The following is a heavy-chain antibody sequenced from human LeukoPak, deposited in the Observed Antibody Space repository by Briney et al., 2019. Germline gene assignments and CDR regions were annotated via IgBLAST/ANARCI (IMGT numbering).Heavy chain of an antibody. CDR3: ARDPHENSSGWPYYFDY. V-gene: IGHV1-46*01. CDR1: GYXFTSYY. Sequence: ASVKVSCKASGYXFTSYYIHWVRQAPGQGLEWMGIINPSGGSTSYAQKFQGRVTMTRDTSTSTVYMELSSLRSEDTAVYYCARDPHENSSGWPYYFDYWGQGTMVTVSS. J-gene: IGHJ4*02. CDR2: INPSGGST. D-gene: IGHD6-19*01.